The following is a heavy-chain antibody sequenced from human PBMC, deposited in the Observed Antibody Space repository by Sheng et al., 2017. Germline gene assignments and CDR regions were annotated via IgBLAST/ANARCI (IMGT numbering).Heavy chain of an antibody. V-gene: IGHV3-43*01. J-gene: IGHJ4*02. D-gene: IGHD1-26*01. CDR2: INRNGGTT. CDR3: AKEQLGSKWVSFDY. CDR1: GFTFDHYS. Sequence: EVQLVESGGVVVLPGGSLRLSCAASGFTFDHYSMHWVRQAPGKGLEWVSLINRNGGTTFYADSVKGRFTISRDNIKNSLDLQMNSLRSEDTAFYYCAKEQLGSKWVSFDYWGPGTLVTVSS.